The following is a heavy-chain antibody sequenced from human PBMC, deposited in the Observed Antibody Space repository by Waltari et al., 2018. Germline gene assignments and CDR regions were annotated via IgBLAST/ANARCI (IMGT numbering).Heavy chain of an antibody. D-gene: IGHD3-10*01. V-gene: IGHV1-8*03. CDR3: ARVKNYYGSGTPMDV. J-gene: IGHJ6*02. CDR2: MNPNSGNT. CDR1: GYTFTSSD. Sequence: QVQLVQSGAEVKKPGASVKVSCKASGYTFTSSDINWVRPAPGQGLEWRGWMNPNSGNTGYAQKFQGRVTITRNTSISTAYMELSSLRSEDTAVYYCARVKNYYGSGTPMDVWGQGTTVTVSS.